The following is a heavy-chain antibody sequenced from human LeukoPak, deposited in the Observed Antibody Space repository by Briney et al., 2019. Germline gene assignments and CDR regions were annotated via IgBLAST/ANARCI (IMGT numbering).Heavy chain of an antibody. CDR1: GFTFSSYA. D-gene: IGHD3-3*01. V-gene: IGHV3-23*01. CDR2: ISGSGGST. CDR3: AKGLSGFLEWLLYDY. J-gene: IGHJ4*02. Sequence: GGSLRLSCAASGFTFSSYAMSWVRQAPGKGLEWVSAISGSGGSTYYADSVKGRFTISRGNSKNTLYLQMNSLRAEDTAVYYCAKGLSGFLEWLLYDYWGQGTLVTVSS.